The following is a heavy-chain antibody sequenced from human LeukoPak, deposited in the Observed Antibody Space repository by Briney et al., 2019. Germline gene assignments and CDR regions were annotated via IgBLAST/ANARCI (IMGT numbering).Heavy chain of an antibody. Sequence: GGSLRLSCAASRFTFSSYAMSWVRQAPGKGLEWVSAISGSGGSTYYADSVKGRFTISRDNSKNTLYLQMNSLRAEDTAVYYCAKDVFSASCYDSWGQGTLVTVSS. D-gene: IGHD2-2*01. CDR2: ISGSGGST. J-gene: IGHJ4*02. V-gene: IGHV3-23*01. CDR3: AKDVFSASCYDS. CDR1: RFTFSSYA.